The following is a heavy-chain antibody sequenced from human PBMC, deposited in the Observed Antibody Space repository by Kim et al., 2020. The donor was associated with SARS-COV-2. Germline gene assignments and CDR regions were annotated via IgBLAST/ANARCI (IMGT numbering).Heavy chain of an antibody. CDR3: ARDLGSHFDY. CDR2: ST. J-gene: IGHJ4*02. Sequence: STSYTPSPKSRDTISVDASKNQFSLKLISVTAADTAVYYCARDLGSHFDYWGPGTLVTVSS. V-gene: IGHV4-31*02.